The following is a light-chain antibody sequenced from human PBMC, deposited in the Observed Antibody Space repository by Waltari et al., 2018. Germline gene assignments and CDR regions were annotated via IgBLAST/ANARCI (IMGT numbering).Light chain of an antibody. CDR3: SSYTSSSTYV. J-gene: IGLJ1*01. CDR1: SSDVGAYDF. V-gene: IGLV2-14*03. Sequence: QSALTQPASVSGSPGQSITISCTGTSSDVGAYDFVSWYQQHPGKAPKLLIYAVTSRPSVISDHFSGSTSGNTASLTISGLQTEDEADYYCSSYTSSSTYVFGTGTKVTVL. CDR2: AVT.